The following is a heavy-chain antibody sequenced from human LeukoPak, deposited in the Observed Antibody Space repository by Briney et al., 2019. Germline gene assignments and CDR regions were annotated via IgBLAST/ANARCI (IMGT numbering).Heavy chain of an antibody. D-gene: IGHD5-18*01. CDR3: AAMVNLNYYYYGMDV. J-gene: IGHJ6*02. CDR1: GFTFSSYS. V-gene: IGHV3-21*01. CDR2: ISSSSSYI. Sequence: GGSLRLSCAASGFTFSSYSMTWVRQAPGKGLEWVSSISSSSSYIYYADSVKGRFTISRDNAKNSLYLQMNSLRAEDTAVYCCAAMVNLNYYYYGMDVWGQGTTVTVSS.